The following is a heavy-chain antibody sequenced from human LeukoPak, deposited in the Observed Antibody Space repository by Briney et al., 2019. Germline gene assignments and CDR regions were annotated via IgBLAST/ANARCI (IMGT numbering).Heavy chain of an antibody. J-gene: IGHJ5*02. D-gene: IGHD3-3*01. V-gene: IGHV3-21*01. Sequence: GGSLRLSCAASGFTFSSYSMNWVRQAPGKGLEWVSSISSSSSYIYYADSVEGRFTISRDNAKNSLYLQMNSLRAEDTAVYYCARDDGIRFLEWFPWGQGTLVTVSS. CDR1: GFTFSSYS. CDR3: ARDDGIRFLEWFP. CDR2: ISSSSSYI.